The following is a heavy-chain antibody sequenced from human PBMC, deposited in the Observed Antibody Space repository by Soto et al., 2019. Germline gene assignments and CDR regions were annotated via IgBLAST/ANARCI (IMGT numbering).Heavy chain of an antibody. CDR3: ARTTIRFGVVMILNWFDP. J-gene: IGHJ5*02. V-gene: IGHV4-31*03. CDR2: IYYSGST. CDR1: GGSISSGGYY. D-gene: IGHD3-3*01. Sequence: QVQLQESGPGLVKPSQTLSLTCTVSGGSISSGGYYWSWSRQHPGKGLEWIGYIYYSGSTYYNPSLKSRVTLSVDTSKNQFSLKLSSVTAADTAVYYCARTTIRFGVVMILNWFDPWGKGTLVTVSS.